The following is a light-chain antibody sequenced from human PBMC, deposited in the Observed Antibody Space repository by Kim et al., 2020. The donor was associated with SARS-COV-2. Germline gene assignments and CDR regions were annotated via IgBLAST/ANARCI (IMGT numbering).Light chain of an antibody. CDR2: EDD. Sequence: NFMLTQPHSVSESPGKTITISCTRSSGSIDDNYVQWYQQRPGGVPIIVTYEDDQRPSGVSDRFSGSIDNSSNSASLTISGLKTEDEADYYCQSYNRSNVVFGGGTQLTVL. CDR1: SGSIDDNY. CDR3: QSYNRSNVV. V-gene: IGLV6-57*04. J-gene: IGLJ2*01.